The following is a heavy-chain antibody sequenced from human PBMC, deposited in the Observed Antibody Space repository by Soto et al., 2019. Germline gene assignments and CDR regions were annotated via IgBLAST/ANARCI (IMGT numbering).Heavy chain of an antibody. J-gene: IGHJ4*02. Sequence: EVQLVESGGDLVQPGGSLKLSCAASGFIFSGTTIHWVRQASGEGLEWVGRIRGRADNYATGYAASVKGRFTISRDDSKKTAYLQMNSLKTEDTAVSFCTRAPDGNNADYWGQGTLVTVSS. CDR1: GFIFSGTT. CDR3: TRAPDGNNADY. V-gene: IGHV3-73*02. CDR2: IRGRADNYAT. D-gene: IGHD6-13*01.